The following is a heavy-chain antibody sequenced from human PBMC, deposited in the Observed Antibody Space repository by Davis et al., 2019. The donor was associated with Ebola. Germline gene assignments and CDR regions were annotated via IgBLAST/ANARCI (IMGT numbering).Heavy chain of an antibody. D-gene: IGHD3-22*01. CDR1: GGSISSYY. CDR3: ARYRPYYYDSRYGMDV. Sequence: SETLSLTCTVSGGSISSYYWSWIRQPPGKGLEWTGYIYYSGSTNYNPSLKSRVTISVDTSKNQFSLKLSSVTAADTAVYYCARYRPYYYDSRYGMDVWGQGTTVTVSS. V-gene: IGHV4-59*12. CDR2: IYYSGST. J-gene: IGHJ6*02.